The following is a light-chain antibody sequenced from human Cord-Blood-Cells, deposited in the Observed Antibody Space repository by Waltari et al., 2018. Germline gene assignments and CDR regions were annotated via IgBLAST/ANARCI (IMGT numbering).Light chain of an antibody. V-gene: IGKV2-28*01. CDR2: LGS. CDR1: QSLLHSNGYNY. Sequence: DIVMTQSPLSLPVTPGEPDPISCRSTQSLLHSNGYNYFDWYLQKPGQSPQLLIYLGSNRASGVPDRFSGSGSGTDFTLKISRVEAEDVGVYYCMQALQTPYSFGQGTKLEIK. CDR3: MQALQTPYS. J-gene: IGKJ2*03.